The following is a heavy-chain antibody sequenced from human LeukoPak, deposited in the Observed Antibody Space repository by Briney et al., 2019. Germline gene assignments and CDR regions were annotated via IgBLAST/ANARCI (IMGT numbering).Heavy chain of an antibody. CDR2: IKSKTDGGTT. CDR3: ARDLFSTYDSSGYYYPPAEYFQH. Sequence: GGSLRLSCAASGFTFSDAWMSWVRQAPGKGLEWVGRIKSKTDGGTTDYAAPVKGRFTISRDDSKNTLYLQMNSLKTEDTAVYYCARDLFSTYDSSGYYYPPAEYFQHWGQGTLVTVSS. CDR1: GFTFSDAW. J-gene: IGHJ1*01. V-gene: IGHV3-15*01. D-gene: IGHD3-22*01.